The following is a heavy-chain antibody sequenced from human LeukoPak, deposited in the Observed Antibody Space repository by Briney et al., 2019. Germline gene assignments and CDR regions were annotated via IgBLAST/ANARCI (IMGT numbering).Heavy chain of an antibody. CDR2: ISGSGGDT. V-gene: IGHV3-23*01. CDR3: ARVGSRDVRGWLDY. J-gene: IGHJ4*02. Sequence: GGSLRLSCAASGFTFSSYAMGWVRQAPGKGLEWVSAISGSGGDTYYADSVKGRFTISRDNSKNSLYLQMNSLRAEDTAVYYCARVGSRDVRGWLDYWGQGTLVTVSS. CDR1: GFTFSSYA. D-gene: IGHD6-19*01.